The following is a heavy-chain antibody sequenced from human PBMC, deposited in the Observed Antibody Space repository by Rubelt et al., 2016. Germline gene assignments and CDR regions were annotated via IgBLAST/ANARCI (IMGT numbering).Heavy chain of an antibody. D-gene: IGHD6-13*01. Sequence: QVQLVQSGAEVKKPGASVKVSCKASGYTFTSYYMHWVRQAPGQGLEWMGIINPSGGGTSYAQKFQGRVTRTRDTSTSTVYMELSSLRAEDTAVYYCARENIGVAGGDYWGQGTLVTVSS. CDR3: ARENIGVAGGDY. J-gene: IGHJ4*02. CDR1: GYTFTSYY. V-gene: IGHV1-46*01. CDR2: INPSGGGT.